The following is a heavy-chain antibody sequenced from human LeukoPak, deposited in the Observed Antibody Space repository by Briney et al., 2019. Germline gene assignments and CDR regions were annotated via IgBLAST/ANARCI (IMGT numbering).Heavy chain of an antibody. CDR2: IYYTGGT. J-gene: IGHJ4*02. V-gene: IGHV4-39*01. Sequence: PSETLSLTCTVSGGSISGSSYYWGWIRQPPGKGLEWIGSIYYTGGTYYNPSLKSRVTISVDTSKNQFSLQLSSVTAADTAVYYCATYCSSTSCYRRAYDSWGQGTLVTVSS. CDR1: GGSISGSSYY. CDR3: ATYCSSTSCYRRAYDS. D-gene: IGHD2-2*01.